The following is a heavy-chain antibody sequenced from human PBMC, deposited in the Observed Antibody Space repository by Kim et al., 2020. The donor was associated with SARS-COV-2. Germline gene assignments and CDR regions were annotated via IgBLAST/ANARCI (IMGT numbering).Heavy chain of an antibody. J-gene: IGHJ6*02. V-gene: IGHV4-34*01. CDR3: ARDRYYYYGMDV. Sequence: NYKPSLKSRVTISVDTSKNQFSLKLSSVTAADTAVYYCARDRYYYYGMDVWGQGTTVTVSS.